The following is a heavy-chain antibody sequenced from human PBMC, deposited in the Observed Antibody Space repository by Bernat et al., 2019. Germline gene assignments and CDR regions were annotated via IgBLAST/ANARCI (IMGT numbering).Heavy chain of an antibody. CDR1: GYSFTSYW. D-gene: IGHD6-13*01. V-gene: IGHV5-51*01. J-gene: IGHJ6*03. Sequence: EVQLVQSGAEVKKPGESLKISCKGSGYSFTSYWIGWLRQMPGKGLEWMGNIYPGDSDTRYSPSFQGQVPVSADKSNRPAYRQWSSLKASDTAMYYCARHGIAATPRTEYYYYYMDVWGKGTTVTVSS. CDR2: IYPGDSDT. CDR3: ARHGIAATPRTEYYYYYMDV.